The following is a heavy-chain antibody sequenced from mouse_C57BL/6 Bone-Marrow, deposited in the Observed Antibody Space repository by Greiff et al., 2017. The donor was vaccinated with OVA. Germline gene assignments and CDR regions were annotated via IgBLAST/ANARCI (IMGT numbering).Heavy chain of an antibody. J-gene: IGHJ2*01. CDR1: GYSITSGYY. CDR3: ARDHFYDYDGVAFDY. V-gene: IGHV3-6*01. Sequence: ESGPGLMKPSQSLSLTCSVTGYSITSGYYWNWIRQFPGNKLEWMGYISYDGSNNYNPSLKNRISITRDTSKNQFFLKLNSVTTEDTATYYCARDHFYDYDGVAFDYWGQGTTLTVSS. CDR2: ISYDGSN. D-gene: IGHD2-4*01.